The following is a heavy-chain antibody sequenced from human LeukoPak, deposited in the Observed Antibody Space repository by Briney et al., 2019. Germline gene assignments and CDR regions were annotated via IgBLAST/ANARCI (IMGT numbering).Heavy chain of an antibody. Sequence: GGSLRLSCAASGFTFSSYSMNWVRQAPGKGLEWASSISSSSSYIYYADSVKGRFTISRDNSKNTLYLQMNSLRAEDTAVYYCAKDRSIAAGDDAFDIWGQGTMVTVSS. CDR2: ISSSSSYI. D-gene: IGHD6-13*01. J-gene: IGHJ3*02. CDR1: GFTFSSYS. CDR3: AKDRSIAAGDDAFDI. V-gene: IGHV3-21*04.